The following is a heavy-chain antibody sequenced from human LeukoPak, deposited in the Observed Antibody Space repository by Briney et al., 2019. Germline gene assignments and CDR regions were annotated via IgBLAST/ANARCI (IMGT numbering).Heavy chain of an antibody. CDR3: ARGVLDYYDSSGYYYGWFDP. CDR2: IYHSGRT. Sequence: GTLRLSCAASGFTYSRYGMSWVRQAPGKGLEWIGSIYHSGRTYYNPSLKSRVTISVDTSKNQFSLKLSSVTAADTAVYYCARGVLDYYDSSGYYYGWFDPWGQGTLVTVSS. J-gene: IGHJ5*02. V-gene: IGHV4-38-2*01. D-gene: IGHD3-22*01. CDR1: GFTYSRYG.